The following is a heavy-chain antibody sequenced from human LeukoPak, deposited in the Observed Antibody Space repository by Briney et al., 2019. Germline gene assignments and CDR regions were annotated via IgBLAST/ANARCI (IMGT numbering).Heavy chain of an antibody. CDR2: IYHSGST. D-gene: IGHD1-26*01. V-gene: IGHV4-30-2*01. Sequence: PSQTLSLTCAVSGDSISSGGYSWRWIRQPPGKGLEWIGYIYHSGSTNYNPSLKSRVTISVDTSKNQFSLKLSSVTAADTAVYYCARGGGSYYRVFDYWGQGTLVTVSS. CDR3: ARGGGSYYRVFDY. CDR1: GDSISSGGYS. J-gene: IGHJ4*02.